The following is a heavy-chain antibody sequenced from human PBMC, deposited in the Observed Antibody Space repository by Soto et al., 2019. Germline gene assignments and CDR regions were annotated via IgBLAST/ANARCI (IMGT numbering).Heavy chain of an antibody. CDR1: GYTLTELS. D-gene: IGHD1-26*01. V-gene: IGHV1-24*01. J-gene: IGHJ3*02. CDR2: FDPEDGET. Sequence: GASVNVSCKVSGYTLTELSMHWVRQAPGKGLEWMGGFDPEDGETIYAQKFQGRVTMTEDTSTDTAYMELSSLRSEDTAVYYCATASPGARSPFEAFDIWGQWTMVTVSS. CDR3: ATASPGARSPFEAFDI.